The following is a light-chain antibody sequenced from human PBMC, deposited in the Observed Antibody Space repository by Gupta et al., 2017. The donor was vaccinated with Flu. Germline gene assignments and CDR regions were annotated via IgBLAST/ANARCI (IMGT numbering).Light chain of an antibody. V-gene: IGKV3-20*01. CDR2: GAS. CDR3: QQFSREPRT. J-gene: IGKJ5*01. Sequence: EILLTQSPCTLSFSLGERATLSCRASQRVSSSYLAWYQQKPGQAPRLLIYGASSWPNGVPDRFSGSGSGTEFTLTISRLEPEDFAVYYCQQFSREPRTFGQGTRLEIK. CDR1: QRVSSSY.